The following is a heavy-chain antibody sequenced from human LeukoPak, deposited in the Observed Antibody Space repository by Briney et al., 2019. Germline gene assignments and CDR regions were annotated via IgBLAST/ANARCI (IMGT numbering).Heavy chain of an antibody. CDR2: IYYSGST. D-gene: IGHD1-26*01. CDR1: GGSISSSSYY. Sequence: SETLSLTCTVSGGSISSSSYYWGWIRQPPGKGLEWIGSIYYSGSTNYNPSLKSRVTISVDTSKNQFSLKLSSVTAADTAVYYCARDESGSYSLDYWGQGTLVTVSS. J-gene: IGHJ4*02. V-gene: IGHV4-39*07. CDR3: ARDESGSYSLDY.